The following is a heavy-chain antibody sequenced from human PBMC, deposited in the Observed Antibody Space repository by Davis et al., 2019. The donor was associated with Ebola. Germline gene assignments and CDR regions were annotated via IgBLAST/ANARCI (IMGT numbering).Heavy chain of an antibody. CDR1: GASISSSSYY. Sequence: SETLSLTSTVSGASISSSSYYWGWIRQPPGKGLEWIGSIYYSGSTYYNPSLKSRVTISVDTSKNQFSLELRSVTAADTAVYYCARHPYGGYGWPFDYWGQGTLVTVSS. V-gene: IGHV4-39*01. J-gene: IGHJ4*02. CDR2: IYYSGST. D-gene: IGHD5-12*01. CDR3: ARHPYGGYGWPFDY.